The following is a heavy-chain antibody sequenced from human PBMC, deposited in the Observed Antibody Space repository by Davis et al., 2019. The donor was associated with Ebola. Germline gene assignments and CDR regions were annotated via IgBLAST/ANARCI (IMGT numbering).Heavy chain of an antibody. D-gene: IGHD6-13*01. CDR3: AKDNTHSSSFGYYYYGMDV. CDR2: ISGSGGST. Sequence: GESLKISCAATGFSFSSYAMSWVRQAPGKGLEWVSAISGSGGSTYYADSVKGRFTISRDNSKNTLYLQMNSLRAEDTAVYYCAKDNTHSSSFGYYYYGMDVWGQGTTVTVSS. CDR1: GFSFSSYA. J-gene: IGHJ6*02. V-gene: IGHV3-23*01.